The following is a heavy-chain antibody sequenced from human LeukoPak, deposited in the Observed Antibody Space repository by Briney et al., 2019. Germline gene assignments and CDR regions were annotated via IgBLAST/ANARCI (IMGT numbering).Heavy chain of an antibody. CDR2: IIPIFGIA. J-gene: IGHJ6*02. V-gene: IGHV1-69*04. Sequence: SVKVSCKASGGTFSSYAISWVRQAPGQGLEWMGRIIPIFGIANYAQKFQGRVTITADKSTSTAYMELSSLGSEDTAVYYCARDSITGTLGYYYYGMDVWGQGTTVTVSS. D-gene: IGHD1/OR15-1a*01. CDR3: ARDSITGTLGYYYYGMDV. CDR1: GGTFSSYA.